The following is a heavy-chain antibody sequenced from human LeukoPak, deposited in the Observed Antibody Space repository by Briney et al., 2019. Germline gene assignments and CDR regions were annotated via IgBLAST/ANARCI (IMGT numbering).Heavy chain of an antibody. Sequence: ASVKVSCKASGYTFTSYDINWVRQAPGQGLEWMGWMNPNSGNTGYAQKFQGRVTMTRNTSISTAYMELSSLRSEDTAVYYCARGIMITFGGVIVPDYWGQGTLVTVSS. CDR1: GYTFTSYD. CDR2: MNPNSGNT. CDR3: ARGIMITFGGVIVPDY. D-gene: IGHD3-16*02. J-gene: IGHJ4*02. V-gene: IGHV1-8*01.